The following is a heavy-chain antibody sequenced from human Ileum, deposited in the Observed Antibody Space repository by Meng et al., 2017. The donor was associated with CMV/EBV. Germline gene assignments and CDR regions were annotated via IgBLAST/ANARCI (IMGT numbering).Heavy chain of an antibody. D-gene: IGHD3-22*01. Sequence: QRPLRGPGPGLVKPLETLSLTCTVSGDSISSGDYFWGWIRQPPKGLEWVASITYSGTTYYNPSLKSRVTMSVDTSKNQFSLKLNSVTAADTAVYYCVRASITMIDYWGQGTLVTVSS. J-gene: IGHJ4*02. CDR1: GDSISSGDYF. CDR3: VRASITMIDY. CDR2: ITYSGTT. V-gene: IGHV4-39*07.